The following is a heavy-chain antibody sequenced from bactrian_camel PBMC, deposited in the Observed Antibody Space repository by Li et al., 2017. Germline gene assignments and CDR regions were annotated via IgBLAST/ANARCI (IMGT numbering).Heavy chain of an antibody. Sequence: VQLVESGGGLVQPGGSLRLSCAASGFTFSSYWMYWVRQAPGKGLEWVSAINTGGGTTYYADSAKGRFTISRDNAKTSLYLQMNGLKPEDTAMYYCAKADDEDTSLWNYWGQGTQVTVS. CDR2: INTGGGTT. J-gene: IGHJ4*01. CDR3: AKADDEDTSLWNY. V-gene: IGHV3S1*01. CDR1: GFTFSSYW.